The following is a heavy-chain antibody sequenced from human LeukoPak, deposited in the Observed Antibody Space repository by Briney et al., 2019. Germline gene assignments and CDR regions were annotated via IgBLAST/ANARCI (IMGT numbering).Heavy chain of an antibody. Sequence: PSETLSLTCTISGASMNSYFWTWVRQPPGKGLEWIGYIPYSGNTNYNPSLKNRVTMSVDTSKSQFSLNLSSVTAADTAVYYCATTNWPRAHYLYHWGQGTLVTVSS. CDR3: ATTNWPRAHYLYH. V-gene: IGHV4-59*08. CDR2: IPYSGNT. CDR1: GASMNSYF. J-gene: IGHJ4*02. D-gene: IGHD7-27*01.